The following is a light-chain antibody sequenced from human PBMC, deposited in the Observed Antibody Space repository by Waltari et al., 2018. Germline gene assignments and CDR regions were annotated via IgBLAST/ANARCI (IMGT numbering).Light chain of an antibody. CDR3: QSYDSSLGGYVI. J-gene: IGLJ2*01. V-gene: IGLV1-40*01. CDR2: LNM. Sequence: QSVLTPPPSVSGAPGQRVAIPCTGSSSNIRAGYDVHWSQHHPGTAPNLLLCLNMIGHAGVPARFSGSKSGTSASLAITGLQAEDEADYYCQSYDSSLGGYVIFGGGTKLTVL. CDR1: SSNIRAGYD.